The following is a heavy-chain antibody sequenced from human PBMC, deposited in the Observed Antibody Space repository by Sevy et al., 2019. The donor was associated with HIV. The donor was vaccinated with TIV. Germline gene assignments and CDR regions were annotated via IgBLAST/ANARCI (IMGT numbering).Heavy chain of an antibody. CDR1: GFTFSDYH. V-gene: IGHV3-11*01. CDR2: ISSRGSTE. Sequence: GGSLRLSCEASGFTFSDYHMTWIRQAPGKGLEWVAYISSRGSTEHYADSVKGRFTISRDNVKNSLYLQMDSPRGEDTAVYYCAREADYYFDSWGQGSLVTVSS. D-gene: IGHD2-21*02. J-gene: IGHJ4*02. CDR3: AREADYYFDS.